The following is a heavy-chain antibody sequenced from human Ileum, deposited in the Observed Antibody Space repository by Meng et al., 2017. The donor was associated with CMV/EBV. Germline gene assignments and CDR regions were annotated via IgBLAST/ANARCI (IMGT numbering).Heavy chain of an antibody. J-gene: IGHJ5*01. V-gene: IGHV4-4*02. CDR2: LHHIGTT. D-gene: IGHD3-22*01. CDR3: AKNGYYSLDS. Sequence: LSCAVSGGSFSNNSWWSWVRQPPGEGLEWIGELHHIGTTTYNPSLKSRVAISLDESKTEFSLKVTSVTAADTAVYYCAKNGYYSLDSWSQGTLVTVSS. CDR1: GGSFSNNSW.